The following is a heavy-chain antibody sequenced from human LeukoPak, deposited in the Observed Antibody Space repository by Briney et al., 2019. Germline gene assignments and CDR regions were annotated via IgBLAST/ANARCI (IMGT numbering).Heavy chain of an antibody. CDR3: ARNSHYYDSSGFNY. CDR1: GGSFSAYY. J-gene: IGHJ4*02. V-gene: IGHV4-34*01. D-gene: IGHD3-22*01. CDR2: INHSGST. Sequence: SETLSLTCAVYGGSFSAYYWSWIRQPPGKGLEWIGEINHSGSTNYNPSLKSRVTISVDTSKNQFSLKLRSVTAADTAVCYCARNSHYYDSSGFNYWGQGSLVTVSS.